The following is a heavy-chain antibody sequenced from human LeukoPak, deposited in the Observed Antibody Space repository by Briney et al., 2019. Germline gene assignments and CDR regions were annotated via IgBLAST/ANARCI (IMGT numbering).Heavy chain of an antibody. Sequence: GGSLRLSYAASGFTFSSCAMSWVRQAPGKGLEWVSAISGSGGSTYYADSVKGRFTISRGNSKNTLYLQMNSLRAEDTAVYYCAKDQTYYDFWSGSRSSPNYWGQGTLVTVSS. CDR3: AKDQTYYDFWSGSRSSPNY. CDR1: GFTFSSCA. V-gene: IGHV3-23*01. D-gene: IGHD3-3*01. J-gene: IGHJ4*02. CDR2: ISGSGGST.